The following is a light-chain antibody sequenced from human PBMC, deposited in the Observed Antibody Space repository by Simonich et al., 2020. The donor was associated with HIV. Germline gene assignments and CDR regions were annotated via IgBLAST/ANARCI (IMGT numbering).Light chain of an antibody. V-gene: IGKV2-28*01. CDR1: QSLLYSNGHNY. J-gene: IGKJ3*01. Sequence: DIVMTQSPLSLPVTPGEPASISCRPSQSLLYSNGHNYLDWYLRKPGQSPQLLIYLGSNRAAGVPDRFSGSGSGTDFTLKISRVEAEDVGVYYCMQTLQTPFTFGPGTKVDIK. CDR3: MQTLQTPFT. CDR2: LGS.